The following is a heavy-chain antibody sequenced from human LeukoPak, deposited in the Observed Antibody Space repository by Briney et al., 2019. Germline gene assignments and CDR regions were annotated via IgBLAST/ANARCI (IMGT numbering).Heavy chain of an antibody. CDR2: IGGSGGST. J-gene: IGHJ4*02. CDR3: AKDLRYYGSGSYFDY. CDR1: GFTFSSYA. D-gene: IGHD3-10*01. Sequence: GGSLRLSCAASGFTFSSYAMSWVRQAPGKGLEWVSAIGGSGGSTYYADSVKGRFTISRDNYKNTLYLQVNSLRAEDTAVYYCAKDLRYYGSGSYFDYWGQGTLVTVSS. V-gene: IGHV3-23*01.